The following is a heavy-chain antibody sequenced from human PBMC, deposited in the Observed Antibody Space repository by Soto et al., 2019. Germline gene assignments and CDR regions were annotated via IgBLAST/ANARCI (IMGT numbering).Heavy chain of an antibody. CDR2: ISSSSSYI. D-gene: IGHD5-12*01. J-gene: IGHJ3*02. V-gene: IGHV3-21*01. CDR1: GFTFSSYS. Sequence: EVQLVESGGGLVKPGGSLRLSCAASGFTFSSYSMNWVRQAPGKGLEWVSSISSSSSYIYYADSVKGRFTISRDNAKNSLYLQMNRLRAEDTAVYYCARGQGSGYPGDGAFDIWGQGTMVT. CDR3: ARGQGSGYPGDGAFDI.